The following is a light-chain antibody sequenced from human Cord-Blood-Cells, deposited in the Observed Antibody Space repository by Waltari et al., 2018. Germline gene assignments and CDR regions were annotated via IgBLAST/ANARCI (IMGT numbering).Light chain of an antibody. J-gene: IGKJ2*01. CDR2: DAS. CDR1: QDISTY. V-gene: IGKV1-33*01. CDR3: QQYDNLYT. Sequence: DIQMTQSPSSLSASVGDRVTITCQASQDISTYLNWYQQKPGKTSKRLIYDASNLETGVPSRFSGSGSGTDFTFTISSLQPEDIATYYCQQYDNLYTFGQGTKLEIK.